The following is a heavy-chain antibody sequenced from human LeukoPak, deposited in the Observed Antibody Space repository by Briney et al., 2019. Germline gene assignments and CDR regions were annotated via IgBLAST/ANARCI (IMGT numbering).Heavy chain of an antibody. J-gene: IGHJ3*02. CDR3: ASRKGYGSGSFLDGFDI. V-gene: IGHV5-10-1*01. Sequence: GESLKISCKGSGYRFPSYWISWVRQMPGTGLEWMGMIDPGDSYISYSPSFQGHVTISADRSISTAYLQWSSLKASDTAMYYCASRKGYGSGSFLDGFDIWGQGTMVTVSS. D-gene: IGHD3-10*01. CDR2: IDPGDSYI. CDR1: GYRFPSYW.